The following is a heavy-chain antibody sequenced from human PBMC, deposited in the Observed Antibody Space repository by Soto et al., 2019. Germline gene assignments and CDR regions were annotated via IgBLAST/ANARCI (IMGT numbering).Heavy chain of an antibody. CDR2: IFYSGST. CDR3: ARGPVGGGNSPPYYYYGMDV. V-gene: IGHV4-39*02. Sequence: SETLSLTCTVSGDSITRSNFYWGWIRQPPGKGLEWLGSIFYSGSTFYNPALKSRVTFSVDTSKNHFSLKLSSVTAADTAVYYCARGPVGGGNSPPYYYYGMDVWGQGTTVTVSS. D-gene: IGHD2-21*02. J-gene: IGHJ6*02. CDR1: GDSITRSNFY.